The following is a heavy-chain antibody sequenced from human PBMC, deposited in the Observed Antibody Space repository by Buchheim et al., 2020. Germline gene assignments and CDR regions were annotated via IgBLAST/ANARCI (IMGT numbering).Heavy chain of an antibody. V-gene: IGHV3-48*03. D-gene: IGHD3-10*01. CDR1: GFTFSSYE. CDR2: ISSSGSTI. Sequence: EVQLVESGGGLVQPGGSLRLSCAASGFTFSSYEMNWVRQAPGKGLEWVSYISSSGSTIYYADSVKGRFTISRDNAKNSLYLQMNSLRAEDTAVYYCARGCGSGSYHPVFYYYYMDVWGKGTT. CDR3: ARGCGSGSYHPVFYYYYMDV. J-gene: IGHJ6*03.